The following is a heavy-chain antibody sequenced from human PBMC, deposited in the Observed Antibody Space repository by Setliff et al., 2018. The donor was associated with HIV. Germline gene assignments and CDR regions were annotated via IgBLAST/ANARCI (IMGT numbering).Heavy chain of an antibody. CDR1: GHTFSNYD. V-gene: IGHV1-8*01. Sequence: ASVKVSCKASGHTFSNYDVIWVRRATGQGLEWMGWMNPNSGDTGYSQKFQGRVIMTRDTSISTAYMELTSLRSEDTAVYYCATRAYDSSGYLRSRVSGAAFDIWGQGTMVTVSS. D-gene: IGHD3-22*01. CDR2: MNPNSGDT. J-gene: IGHJ3*02. CDR3: ATRAYDSSGYLRSRVSGAAFDI.